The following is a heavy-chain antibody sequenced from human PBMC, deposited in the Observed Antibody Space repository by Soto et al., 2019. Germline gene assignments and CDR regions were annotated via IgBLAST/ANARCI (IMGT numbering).Heavy chain of an antibody. Sequence: GGSLRLSCVASGFTFDSYSMNWVRQAPGKGLEWVSSISDRSSYIYYADSLKGRFTISRDNAKNSLYLQMNSLRTEDSGVYSCVRGPNSAYSYFAHRGPGTMVTVS. CDR1: GFTFDSYS. CDR3: VRGPNSAYSYFAH. CDR2: ISDRSSYI. V-gene: IGHV3-21*01. J-gene: IGHJ4*02. D-gene: IGHD4-4*01.